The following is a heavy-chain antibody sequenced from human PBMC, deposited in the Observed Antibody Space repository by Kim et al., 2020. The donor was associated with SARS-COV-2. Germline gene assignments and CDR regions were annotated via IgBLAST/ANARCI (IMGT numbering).Heavy chain of an antibody. J-gene: IGHJ4*02. Sequence: AQKVQGRVTMTRDTSTSTVYMELSSLRSEDTAVYYCARDLITMVRGVGDYWGQGTLVTVSS. V-gene: IGHV1-46*01. CDR3: ARDLITMVRGVGDY. D-gene: IGHD3-10*01.